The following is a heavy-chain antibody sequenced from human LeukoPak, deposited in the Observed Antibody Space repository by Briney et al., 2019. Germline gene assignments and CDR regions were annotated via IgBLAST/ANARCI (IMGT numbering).Heavy chain of an antibody. CDR1: GFTFSNYW. CDR2: INQDGREK. CDR3: ARDINGDGDY. D-gene: IGHD4-17*01. J-gene: IGHJ4*02. V-gene: IGHV3-7*01. Sequence: GGSLRLSCGASGFTFSNYWMTWVRQAPGKGLEWVANINQDGREKYYVDSVKGRFTIFRDNTQNSLYLQMNSLRAEDTAVYYCARDINGDGDYWGQGALVTVSS.